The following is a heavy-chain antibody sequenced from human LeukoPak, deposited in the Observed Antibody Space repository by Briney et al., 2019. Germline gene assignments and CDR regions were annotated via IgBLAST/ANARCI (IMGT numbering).Heavy chain of an antibody. Sequence: GGSLRLSCAASGFTFSSYGMHWVRQAPGKGLEWVAVISYDGSNKYYADSVKGRFTISRDNSKNTLYLQMNSLRAEDTAVYYCARDLSGGGLDYWGQGTLVTVSS. CDR2: ISYDGSNK. J-gene: IGHJ4*02. V-gene: IGHV3-30*03. CDR3: ARDLSGGGLDY. D-gene: IGHD3-10*01. CDR1: GFTFSSYG.